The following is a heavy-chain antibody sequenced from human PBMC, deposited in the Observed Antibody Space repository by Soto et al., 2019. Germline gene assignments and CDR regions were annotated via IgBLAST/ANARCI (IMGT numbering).Heavy chain of an antibody. D-gene: IGHD6-13*01. Sequence: SETLSLTCTVSGGSISSYYWSWIRQPPGKGLEWIGYIYYSGSTNYNPSLKSRVTISVDTSKNQFSLKLSSVTAADTAVYYCARVRLGRGSSWYPLARYYGMDVWGQGTTATVSS. CDR3: ARVRLGRGSSWYPLARYYGMDV. V-gene: IGHV4-59*01. CDR2: IYYSGST. CDR1: GGSISSYY. J-gene: IGHJ6*02.